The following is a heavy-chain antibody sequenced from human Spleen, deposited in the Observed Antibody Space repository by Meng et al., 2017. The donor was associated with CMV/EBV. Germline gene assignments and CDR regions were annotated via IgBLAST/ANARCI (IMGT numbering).Heavy chain of an antibody. J-gene: IGHJ4*02. D-gene: IGHD3-10*01. Sequence: GESLKISCAASGFTFSSYSMNWVRQAPGKGLEWVSSISSSSYIYYADSVKGRFTISRDNAKNSLYLQMNSLRAEDTAVYYCARGYSSVLLWFGETLDFWGQGTLVTVSS. CDR2: ISSSSYI. V-gene: IGHV3-21*01. CDR1: GFTFSSYS. CDR3: ARGYSSVLLWFGETLDF.